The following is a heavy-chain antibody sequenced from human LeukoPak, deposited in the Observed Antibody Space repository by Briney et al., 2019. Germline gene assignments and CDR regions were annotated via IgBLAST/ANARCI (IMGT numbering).Heavy chain of an antibody. D-gene: IGHD2-2*02. V-gene: IGHV3-23*01. CDR2: ISGSGGST. J-gene: IGHJ6*03. CDR1: GFTFSSYA. Sequence: GGSLRLSCAASGFTFSSYAMSWVRQAPGKGLEWVSAISGSGGSTYYADSVKGRFTISRDNSKNTLYLQMNSLRAEDTAVYYCAKDPFYCSSTSCYTYYYYYMDVWGKGTTVTVSS. CDR3: AKDPFYCSSTSCYTYYYYYMDV.